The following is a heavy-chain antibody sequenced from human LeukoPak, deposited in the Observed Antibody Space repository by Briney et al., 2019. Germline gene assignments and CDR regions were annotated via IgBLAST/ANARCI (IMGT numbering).Heavy chain of an antibody. CDR1: GYTFTTYG. CDR2: INAYNGNT. J-gene: IGHJ6*02. V-gene: IGHV1-3*01. D-gene: IGHD3-10*01. CDR3: ARVIKPYGSGSRDHYYYGMDI. Sequence: PGASVKVSCKASGYTFTTYGIHWVRQAPGQRPEWMGWINAYNGNTEYSQKFQGRVTITRETSASTGYMELSSLRYEDTALYYCARVIKPYGSGSRDHYYYGMDIWGQGTTVTVSS.